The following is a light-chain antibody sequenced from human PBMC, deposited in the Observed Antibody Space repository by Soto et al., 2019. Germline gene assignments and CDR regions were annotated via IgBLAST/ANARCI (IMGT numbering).Light chain of an antibody. CDR2: EVS. J-gene: IGLJ1*01. CDR3: RSYTSSSTHV. Sequence: QVVLTQPACLPGPPGPSITISCTGTSRDVGAYNYVSWYQQHPGKAPKLMIYEVSKRPSGVSNRFSGSTSGNTASLTISGLQAEDEADYYCRSYTSSSTHVFGTGTKVTVL. CDR1: SRDVGAYNY. V-gene: IGLV2-14*01.